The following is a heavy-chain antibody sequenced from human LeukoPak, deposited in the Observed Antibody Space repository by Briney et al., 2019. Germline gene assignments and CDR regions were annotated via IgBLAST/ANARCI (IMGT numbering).Heavy chain of an antibody. Sequence: GGSLRLSCAASGFTFSSYEMNWVRQAPGKGLEWVSYISSSCSTIYYADSVKGRFTISRDNAKNSRYLQMNSLRAEDTAVYYCARDSQRGREWLRSLDYWGQGTLVTVSS. D-gene: IGHD5-12*01. CDR2: ISSSCSTI. J-gene: IGHJ4*02. CDR3: ARDSQRGREWLRSLDY. CDR1: GFTFSSYE. V-gene: IGHV3-48*03.